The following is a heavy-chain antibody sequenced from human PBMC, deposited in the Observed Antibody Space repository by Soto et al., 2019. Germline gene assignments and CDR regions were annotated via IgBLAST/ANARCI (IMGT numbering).Heavy chain of an antibody. D-gene: IGHD3-22*01. V-gene: IGHV1-18*01. J-gene: IGHJ3*01. CDR1: GYTFTSYG. CDR3: ARVNYDNGHAFDV. Sequence: QVQLVQSGAEVKKPGASVTVSCKASGYTFTSYGISWVRQAPGQGLEWMGCISAYNGNTIYAQKVQGRVSMTTDTSTSAAYMELRSLRSDDTAVYHCARVNYDNGHAFDVWGQGTMVTVSS. CDR2: ISAYNGNT.